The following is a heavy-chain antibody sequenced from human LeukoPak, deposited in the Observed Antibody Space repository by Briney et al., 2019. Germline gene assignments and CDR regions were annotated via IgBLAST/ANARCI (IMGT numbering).Heavy chain of an antibody. V-gene: IGHV3-7*01. CDR2: IKQDGSDK. D-gene: IGHD1-14*01. CDR3: ATFSGAHHKTFDS. Sequence: GGSLRLSCAASGLTFRDYWMSWVRQAPGKGLEWVANIKQDGSDKFYVDSVNGRFTISRDNAKNSLYLQMNTLRAEDTAIYYCATFSGAHHKTFDSWGQGTLVTVSS. J-gene: IGHJ4*02. CDR1: GLTFRDYW.